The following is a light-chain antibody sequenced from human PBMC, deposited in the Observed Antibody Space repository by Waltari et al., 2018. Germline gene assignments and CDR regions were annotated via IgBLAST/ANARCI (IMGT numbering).Light chain of an antibody. CDR2: AAS. CDR1: QSVSIT. V-gene: IGKV3-15*01. J-gene: IGKJ1*01. CDR3: QHYNNWPPGTT. Sequence: EIVMTPSPVTLSVSPGDRATLPCRASQSVSITLAWYQPKPGQAPRLFIYAASTRATDVPARFSGSGSGTEFTLTISSLQSEDFAVYYCQHYNNWPPGTTFGQGTKLEIK.